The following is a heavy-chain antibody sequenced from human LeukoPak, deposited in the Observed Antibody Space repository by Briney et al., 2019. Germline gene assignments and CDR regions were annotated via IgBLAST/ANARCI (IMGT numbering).Heavy chain of an antibody. CDR3: AKDYSDPGVVVITKSASVFDY. J-gene: IGHJ4*02. CDR1: GFTFSSYA. Sequence: GGSLRLSCVASGFTFSSYAMSWVRQAPGKGLEWVSSFSGGGGSIYYADSVKGRFTISRDNSKNTLYLQMNSLRAEDTAVYYCAKDYSDPGVVVITKSASVFDYWGQGTLVTVSS. CDR2: FSGGGGSI. V-gene: IGHV3-23*01. D-gene: IGHD3-22*01.